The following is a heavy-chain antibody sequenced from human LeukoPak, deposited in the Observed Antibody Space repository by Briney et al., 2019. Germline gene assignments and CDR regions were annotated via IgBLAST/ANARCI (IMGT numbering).Heavy chain of an antibody. J-gene: IGHJ6*02. CDR2: INHNGNVN. Sequence: GGSLRLSCAASGFTFSSYWMNWARQAPGKGLEWVASINHNGNVNYYVDSVKGRFTISRDNAKNSLYQQMSNLRAEDTAVYFCARGGGLDIWGQGATVTVSS. D-gene: IGHD3-16*01. CDR3: ARGGGLDI. CDR1: GFTFSSYW. V-gene: IGHV3-7*03.